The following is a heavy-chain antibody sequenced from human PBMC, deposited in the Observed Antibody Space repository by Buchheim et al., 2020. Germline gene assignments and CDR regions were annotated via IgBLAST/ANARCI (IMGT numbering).Heavy chain of an antibody. J-gene: IGHJ5*02. CDR3: ARGIAATANPNWFDP. D-gene: IGHD6-25*01. V-gene: IGHV3-74*01. Sequence: EVQLVESGGGLVQPGGSLRLSCAASGFSSSSYWMHWVRQAPGRGLVWVSRITSDGSGTGYADSVTGRFTISRDNAKNTLYLQMNSLSPEDTAVYFCARGIAATANPNWFDPWGQGTL. CDR2: ITSDGSGT. CDR1: GFSSSSYW.